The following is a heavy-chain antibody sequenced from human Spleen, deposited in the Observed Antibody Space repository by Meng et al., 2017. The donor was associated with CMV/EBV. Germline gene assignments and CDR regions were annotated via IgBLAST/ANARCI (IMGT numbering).Heavy chain of an antibody. CDR2: MNPNSGNT. D-gene: IGHD4-11*01. V-gene: IGHV1-8*03. CDR3: ARDYSNDYYYHGMDV. Sequence: ASVKVSCKASGYTFTSYDINWVRQATGQGLEWMGWMNPNSGNTGYAQKFQGRVTITRNTSISTAYMELSSLRSEDTAVYYCARDYSNDYYYHGMDVWGQGTTVTVSS. J-gene: IGHJ6*02. CDR1: GYTFTSYD.